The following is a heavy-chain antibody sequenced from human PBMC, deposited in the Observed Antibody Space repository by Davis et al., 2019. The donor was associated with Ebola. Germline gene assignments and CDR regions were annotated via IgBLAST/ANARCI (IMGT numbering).Heavy chain of an antibody. CDR3: ARVNEATGYSRFDT. Sequence: CRASGFSFDDYAMTWGRQVPGKGLEWDSESDWNGASSGYADSVKGRFTISRDNVKNSLYLRMNSLRVEDTALYHCARVNEATGYSRFDTWGQGTLVTVSS. D-gene: IGHD3-9*01. V-gene: IGHV3-20*01. CDR2: SDWNGASS. CDR1: GFSFDDYA. J-gene: IGHJ5*01.